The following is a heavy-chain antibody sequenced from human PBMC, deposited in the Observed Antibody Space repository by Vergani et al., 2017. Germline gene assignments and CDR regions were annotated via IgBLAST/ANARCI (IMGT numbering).Heavy chain of an antibody. V-gene: IGHV4-31*03. CDR1: GGSISSGGYY. D-gene: IGHD3-10*01. J-gene: IGHJ5*02. Sequence: QVQLQESGPGLVKPSQTLSLTCTVSGGSISSGGYYWSWIRQHPGKGLEWIGYIYYSGSTYYNPSLKSRVTISVATSKNQFSLKLSCVTAADTAVYYCARSLGGLGYYYGSGGYHNWFDPWGQGTLVTVSS. CDR2: IYYSGST. CDR3: ARSLGGLGYYYGSGGYHNWFDP.